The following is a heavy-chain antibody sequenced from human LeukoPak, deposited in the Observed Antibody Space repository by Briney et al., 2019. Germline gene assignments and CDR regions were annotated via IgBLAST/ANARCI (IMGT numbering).Heavy chain of an antibody. Sequence: ASVKVSCKASGYTFTSYYMHWERQAPGQGLEWMGWINPNSGGTNYAQKFQGRVTMTRDTSISTAYMELSRLRSDDTAVYYCARVYGDLYYFDYWGQGTLVTVSS. D-gene: IGHD4-17*01. CDR1: GYTFTSYY. CDR3: ARVYGDLYYFDY. V-gene: IGHV1-2*02. J-gene: IGHJ4*02. CDR2: INPNSGGT.